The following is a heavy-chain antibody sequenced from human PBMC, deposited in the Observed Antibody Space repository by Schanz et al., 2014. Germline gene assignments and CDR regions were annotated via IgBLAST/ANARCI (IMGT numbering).Heavy chain of an antibody. CDR3: ASSGAGYSSSWDFDY. J-gene: IGHJ4*02. Sequence: QVQLVQSGDEVKKPGASVKVSCKTSGYTFSDYGITWVRQAPGQGLEWVGWISPYTGNTHYFDKMEGRVTMTTDTSTSTAYMELSSLRSDDTAVYYCASSGAGYSSSWDFDYWGQGTLVTVSS. CDR1: GYTFSDYG. D-gene: IGHD6-13*01. V-gene: IGHV1-18*01. CDR2: ISPYTGNT.